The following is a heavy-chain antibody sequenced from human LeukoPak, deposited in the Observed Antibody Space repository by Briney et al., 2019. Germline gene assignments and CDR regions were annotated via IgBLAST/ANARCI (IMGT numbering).Heavy chain of an antibody. CDR1: GYTFTGYY. CDR3: ARLPRRTDIVVVPAAIPTGDVMDV. V-gene: IGHV1-2*02. J-gene: IGHJ6*02. Sequence: ASVKVSCKSSGYTFTGYYMHWVRHAPGPGLELMVCINPNSGGTNYAQQFQGRVTMTRDTSISTAYMELSRLRSDDPAVYYCARLPRRTDIVVVPAAIPTGDVMDVWGQGTTVTVSS. CDR2: INPNSGGT. D-gene: IGHD2-2*02.